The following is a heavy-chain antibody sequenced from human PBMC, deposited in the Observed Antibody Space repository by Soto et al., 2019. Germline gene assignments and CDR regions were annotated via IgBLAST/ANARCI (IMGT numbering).Heavy chain of an antibody. Sequence: SETLXLTFTVSGCSISSNTYFWGWIRQPPGKGLEWIGSISYSGSTYYNPSLRSRVTISVDTSKNQFSLKLSSVTAADTAVYYCARHADLYYFDYWGQGTLVT. V-gene: IGHV4-39*01. CDR1: GCSISSNTYF. J-gene: IGHJ4*02. CDR2: ISYSGST. CDR3: ARHADLYYFDY.